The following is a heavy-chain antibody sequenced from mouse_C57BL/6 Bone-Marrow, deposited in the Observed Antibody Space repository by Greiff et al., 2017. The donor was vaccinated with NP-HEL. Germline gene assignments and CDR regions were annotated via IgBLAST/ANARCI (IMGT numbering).Heavy chain of an antibody. CDR2: INPGSGGT. Sequence: VQVVESGAELVRPGTSVKVSCKASGYAFTNYLIEWVKQRPGQGLEWIGVINPGSGGTNYNEKFKGKATLTADKSSSTAYMQLSSLTSEDSAVFFCARWAYGSGYDGDYGCQGTTLTVSS. CDR1: GYAFTNYL. J-gene: IGHJ2*01. D-gene: IGHD1-1*01. CDR3: ARWAYGSGYDGDY. V-gene: IGHV1-54*01.